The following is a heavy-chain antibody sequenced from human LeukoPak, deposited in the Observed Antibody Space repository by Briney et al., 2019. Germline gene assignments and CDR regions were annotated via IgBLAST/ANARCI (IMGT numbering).Heavy chain of an antibody. V-gene: IGHV1-18*01. CDR1: GYTFMSHG. CDR3: ARATGTWGHDGFDI. D-gene: IGHD3-16*01. Sequence: GASVNVSCKAYGYTFMSHGISWVRQAPGQGLEWMGWISGDSSNTNYAQRLQGRVTMTTDTSTTTAYMELRSLRSDDTAVYYCARATGTWGHDGFDIWGQGTMVTVSS. J-gene: IGHJ3*02. CDR2: ISGDSSNT.